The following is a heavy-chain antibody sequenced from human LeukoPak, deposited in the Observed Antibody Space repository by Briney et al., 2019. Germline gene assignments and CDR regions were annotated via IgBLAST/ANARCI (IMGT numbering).Heavy chain of an antibody. V-gene: IGHV3-30-3*01. D-gene: IGHD3-9*01. CDR2: ISYDGSNK. Sequence: GRSLRLSCAASGFTFSSYAMHWVRQAPGKGLEWVAVISYDGSNKYYADSVKGRFTISRDNSKNTLYLQMNSLRAEDTAVYYCAKDTPNIDFNWSRYYFDYWGQGTLVTVSS. J-gene: IGHJ4*02. CDR3: AKDTPNIDFNWSRYYFDY. CDR1: GFTFSSYA.